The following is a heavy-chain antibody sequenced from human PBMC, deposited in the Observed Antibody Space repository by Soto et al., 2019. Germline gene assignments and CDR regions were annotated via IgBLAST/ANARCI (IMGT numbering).Heavy chain of an antibody. J-gene: IGHJ4*02. D-gene: IGHD3-9*01. V-gene: IGHV3-30-3*01. CDR1: GFMFSEYA. CDR2: ISFNGINT. CDR3: ARDVSGFEYFDL. Sequence: QVQLVESGGGVVQPGRSLRLSCVGSGFMFSEYAMHWVRQAPGRGPEWLALISFNGINTYYADSVKGRFTISRDNSRNTLYLQMTTLRPEESAVYYCARDVSGFEYFDLWGQGTLVSISS.